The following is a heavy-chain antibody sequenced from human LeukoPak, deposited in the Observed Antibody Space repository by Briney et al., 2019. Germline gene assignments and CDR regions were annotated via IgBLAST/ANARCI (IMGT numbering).Heavy chain of an antibody. Sequence: ASVKVSCKASGYAFTGYYMHWVRQAPGQGLEWMGWINPNSGGTNYAQKFQGRVTMTRDTSISTACMELSRLRSDDTAVYYCARGLRVAGQSPIFDYWGQGTLVTVSS. CDR2: INPNSGGT. J-gene: IGHJ4*02. CDR1: GYAFTGYY. D-gene: IGHD6-19*01. V-gene: IGHV1-2*02. CDR3: ARGLRVAGQSPIFDY.